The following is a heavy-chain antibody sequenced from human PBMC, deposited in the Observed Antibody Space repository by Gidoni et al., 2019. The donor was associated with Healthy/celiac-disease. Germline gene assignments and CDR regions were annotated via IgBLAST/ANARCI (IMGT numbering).Heavy chain of an antibody. D-gene: IGHD3-3*01. CDR1: GFTFSSYA. J-gene: IGHJ6*02. Sequence: QVQLVESGGGVVQPGRSLRLSCAASGFTFSSYAMHWVRQAPGKGLEWVAVISYDGSNKYYADSVKGRFTISRDNSKNTLYLQMNSLRAEDTAVYYCAREAAAYYDFWSGSSYGMDVWGQGTTVTVSS. CDR3: AREAAAYYDFWSGSSYGMDV. CDR2: ISYDGSNK. V-gene: IGHV3-30*04.